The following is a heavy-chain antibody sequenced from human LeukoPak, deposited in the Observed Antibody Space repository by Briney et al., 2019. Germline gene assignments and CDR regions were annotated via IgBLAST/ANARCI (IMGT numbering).Heavy chain of an antibody. CDR1: GFTFSTYS. V-gene: IGHV3-21*01. CDR2: ISGSSSYI. Sequence: PGGSLRLSCAASGFTFSTYSMNWVRQAPGKGLEWVSSISGSSSYIYYADSVRGRFTISRDNAKNTLYLQMNSLRAEDTAVYYCASHDYGDYGHFDYWGQGTLVTVSS. D-gene: IGHD4-17*01. J-gene: IGHJ4*02. CDR3: ASHDYGDYGHFDY.